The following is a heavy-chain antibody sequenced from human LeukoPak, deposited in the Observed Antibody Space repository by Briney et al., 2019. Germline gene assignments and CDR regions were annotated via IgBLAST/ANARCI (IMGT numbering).Heavy chain of an antibody. J-gene: IGHJ4*02. Sequence: GASVKVSCKASGYTFTSYAMHWVRQAPGQGLELMGIINPSGGSTSYAQKFQGRVTMTRDMSTSTVYMELSSLRSEDTAVYYCARIGGGYCSSTSCYSDYWGQGTLVTVSS. CDR3: ARIGGGYCSSTSCYSDY. CDR1: GYTFTSYA. V-gene: IGHV1-46*01. D-gene: IGHD2-2*01. CDR2: INPSGGST.